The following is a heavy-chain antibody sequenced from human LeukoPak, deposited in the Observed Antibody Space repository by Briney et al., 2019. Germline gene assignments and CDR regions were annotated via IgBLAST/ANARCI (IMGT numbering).Heavy chain of an antibody. J-gene: IGHJ4*02. CDR2: ISGSGGST. CDR1: GFTFSSYA. D-gene: IGHD3-22*01. CDR3: AKGPSRYYDSSGYFWFDY. V-gene: IGHV3-23*01. Sequence: PGGSLRLSYATSGFTFSSYAMSWVRQAPGKGLEWVSAISGSGGSTYYADSVKGRFTISRDNSKNTLYLQMNSLRAEDTAVYYCAKGPSRYYDSSGYFWFDYLGQGTLVTVSS.